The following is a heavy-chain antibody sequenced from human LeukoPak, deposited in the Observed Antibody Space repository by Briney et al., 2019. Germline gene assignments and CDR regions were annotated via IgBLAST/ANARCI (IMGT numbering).Heavy chain of an antibody. D-gene: IGHD1-26*01. CDR1: GGSVRSYW. Sequence: SETLSLTCDVSGGSVRSYWCGWVRQPAGKGLEWLGRIYSTGSTRFNPSLKRRLTLSIDTSTNQFSLKLTSVTAADTAVYFCARQGYTVSYYFLDYWSQGTLVTVSS. V-gene: IGHV4-4*07. J-gene: IGHJ4*02. CDR3: ARQGYTVSYYFLDY. CDR2: IYSTGST.